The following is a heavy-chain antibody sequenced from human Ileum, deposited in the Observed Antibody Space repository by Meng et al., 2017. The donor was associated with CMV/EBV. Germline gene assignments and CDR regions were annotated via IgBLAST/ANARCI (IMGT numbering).Heavy chain of an antibody. V-gene: IGHV3-53*01. CDR3: ARACRQVNNCYLDY. CDR1: GFSVTSYF. D-gene: IGHD5-24*01. J-gene: IGHJ4*02. Sequence: GGSLRLSCAVSGFSVTSYFMTWVRQAPGKGLEYVSFIRSDDSTNYAKSVQGRFTISRDNSKNTVFLLINSLRAEDTALYYCARACRQVNNCYLDYWGQGNQV. CDR2: IRSDDST.